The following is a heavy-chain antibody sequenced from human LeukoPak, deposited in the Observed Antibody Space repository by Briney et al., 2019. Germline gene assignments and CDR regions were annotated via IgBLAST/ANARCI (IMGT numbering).Heavy chain of an antibody. CDR3: ASLGKRLDY. D-gene: IGHD4-23*01. J-gene: IGHJ4*02. Sequence: SGGSLRLSCAASGFPFSSYEMNWVRQAPGKGLEWVSYISSSGNAIYYADSVKGRFTISRDNAKNSLYLQMNSLRAEDTAVYYCASLGKRLDYWGQGTLVTVSS. V-gene: IGHV3-48*03. CDR1: GFPFSSYE. CDR2: ISSSGNAI.